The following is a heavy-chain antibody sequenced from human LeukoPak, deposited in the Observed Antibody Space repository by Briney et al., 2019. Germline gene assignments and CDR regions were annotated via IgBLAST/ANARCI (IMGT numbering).Heavy chain of an antibody. D-gene: IGHD3-10*01. Sequence: GGSLRLSCAASGFTFSSYAITWVRQAPGKGLEWVSAVSSNGAKTYYADSVKGRFTISRDNYKNMVFLQMNSLRAEDTAVYYCAKDPTYYGSGSMDVWGQGTTVTVSS. CDR2: VSSNGAKT. J-gene: IGHJ6*02. V-gene: IGHV3-23*01. CDR3: AKDPTYYGSGSMDV. CDR1: GFTFSSYA.